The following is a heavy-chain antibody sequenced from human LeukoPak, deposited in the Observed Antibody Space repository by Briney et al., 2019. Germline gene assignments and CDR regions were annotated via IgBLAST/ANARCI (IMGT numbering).Heavy chain of an antibody. J-gene: IGHJ6*03. CDR1: GGSFSGYY. D-gene: IGHD4-17*01. Sequence: PSETLSLTCAVYGGSFSGYYWSWIRQPPGKGREWIGEINHSGSTNYNPSLKSRVTISVDTSKNQFSLKLSFVTAADTAVYYCARGYDGDVFYYYYYMDVWGKGTTVTVSS. V-gene: IGHV4-34*01. CDR2: INHSGST. CDR3: ARGYDGDVFYYYYYMDV.